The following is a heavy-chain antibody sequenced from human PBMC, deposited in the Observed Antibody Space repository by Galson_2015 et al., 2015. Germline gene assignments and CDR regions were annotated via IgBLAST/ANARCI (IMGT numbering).Heavy chain of an antibody. Sequence: SLRLSCAASGFTFSNYWMSWVRQAPGKGLEWVANIKQDGSEKYFMDSVKGRFTISRDNAKKSLYLQMNSLRAEDTAVYYCATDSRIVGATGTFDYWGQGTLVTVSS. J-gene: IGHJ4*02. CDR3: ATDSRIVGATGTFDY. V-gene: IGHV3-7*03. CDR1: GFTFSNYW. D-gene: IGHD1-26*01. CDR2: IKQDGSEK.